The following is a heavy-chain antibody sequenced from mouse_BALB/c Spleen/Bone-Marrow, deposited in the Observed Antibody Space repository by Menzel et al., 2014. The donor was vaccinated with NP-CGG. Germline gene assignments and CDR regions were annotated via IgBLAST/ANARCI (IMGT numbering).Heavy chain of an antibody. CDR2: INPSNGRI. J-gene: IGHJ1*01. V-gene: IGHV1S81*02. Sequence: QVHVKQSGAELVKPGASVKLSCKASGYTFTSYWMQWVKQRPGQGLEWIGEINPSNGRINYNEKFKSKAILTVDKSSSTAYMQLSSLTSEDSAVYYCARKYYGSSYVWYFDVWGAETTVTVSS. D-gene: IGHD1-1*01. CDR1: GYTFTSYW. CDR3: ARKYYGSSYVWYFDV.